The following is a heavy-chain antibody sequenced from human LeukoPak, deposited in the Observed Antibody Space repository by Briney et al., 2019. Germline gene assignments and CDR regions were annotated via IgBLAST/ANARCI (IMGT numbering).Heavy chain of an antibody. CDR3: TSAYCGGDCYSEEIDY. V-gene: IGHV3-73*01. CDR1: GFTFSGSA. J-gene: IGHJ4*02. Sequence: GGSLRLSCAASGFTFSGSAMHWVRQAPGKGLEWVGRIRSKANSYATAYAASVKGRFTISRDDSKNTAYLQMNSLKTEDTAVYYCTSAYCGGDCYSEEIDYWGQGTLVTVSS. CDR2: IRSKANSYAT. D-gene: IGHD2-21*01.